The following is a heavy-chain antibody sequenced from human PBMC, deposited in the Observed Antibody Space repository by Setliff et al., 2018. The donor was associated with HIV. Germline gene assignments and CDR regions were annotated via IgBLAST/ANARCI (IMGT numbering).Heavy chain of an antibody. D-gene: IGHD1-1*01. CDR3: ARHGTYEAHYSYMDV. V-gene: IGHV4-38-2*01. J-gene: IGHJ6*03. CDR1: GFSISSGHY. CDR2: IYHSGTT. Sequence: SETLSLTCAVSGFSISSGHYWAWIRQPPGKGLEWIGSIYHSGTTYDNPSLKSRVTISMDSSKNHFSLILSSVTAADTAVYYCARHGTYEAHYSYMDVWGKGTTVTVSS.